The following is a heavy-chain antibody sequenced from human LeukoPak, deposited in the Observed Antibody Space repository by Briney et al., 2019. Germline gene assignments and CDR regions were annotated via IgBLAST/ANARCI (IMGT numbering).Heavy chain of an antibody. CDR1: GGSISSYY. D-gene: IGHD3-10*01. Sequence: SETLSLTCTVSGGSISSYYWSWIRQPPGKGLEWIGYIYYSGSTNYNPSLKSRVTISVDTSKNQFSLKLSSVTAADTAVYYCARDQGARPGFDYWGQGTLVTVSS. CDR3: ARDQGARPGFDY. V-gene: IGHV4-59*01. CDR2: IYYSGST. J-gene: IGHJ4*02.